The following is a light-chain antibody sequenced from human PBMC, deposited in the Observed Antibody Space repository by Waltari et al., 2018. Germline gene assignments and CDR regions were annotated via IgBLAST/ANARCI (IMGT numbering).Light chain of an antibody. CDR1: QSVRTF. Sequence: DIQMTQSPSTLSAFVGDRVTITCRASQSVRTFLAWYQQKPGKAPKLLIYRASTLESGVPSRFAGSGSETEFTLTISGLQPDDFATYYCQQYNHYSWTFGQGTEVDIK. CDR2: RAS. CDR3: QQYNHYSWT. V-gene: IGKV1-5*03. J-gene: IGKJ1*01.